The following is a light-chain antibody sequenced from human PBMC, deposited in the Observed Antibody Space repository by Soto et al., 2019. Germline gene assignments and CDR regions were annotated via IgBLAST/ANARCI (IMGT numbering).Light chain of an antibody. CDR3: QQYNSL. CDR2: KAS. J-gene: IGKJ4*01. Sequence: DIQMTHSPSPLLDSVGERLTIPCRASQVISSWLAWYQQKPGKAPKLLIYKASSLESGVPSRFSGSGSGTEFTLTISSLQPDDFATYYCQQYNSLFGGGTKVEIK. CDR1: QVISSW. V-gene: IGKV1-5*03.